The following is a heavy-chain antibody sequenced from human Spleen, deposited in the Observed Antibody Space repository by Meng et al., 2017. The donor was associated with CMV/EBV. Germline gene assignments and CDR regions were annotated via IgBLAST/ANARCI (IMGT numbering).Heavy chain of an antibody. CDR1: GFSFHNYA. J-gene: IGHJ4*02. CDR2: ISGDGDTT. V-gene: IGHV3-23*01. D-gene: IGHD3-3*01. CDR3: AKGGFGVIINRFDF. Sequence: GESLKISCGASGFSFHNYAMSWVRQAPGKGLEWVSVISGDGDTTYYADSVKGRFTISRDNSKNTLDLQMNSLRAEDTAVYFCAKGGFGVIINRFDFWGQGTLVTVSS.